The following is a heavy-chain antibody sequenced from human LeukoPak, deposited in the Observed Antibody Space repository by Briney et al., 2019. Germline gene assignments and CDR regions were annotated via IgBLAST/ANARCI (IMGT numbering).Heavy chain of an antibody. CDR1: GDSISSYY. Sequence: SETLSLTCTVSGDSISSYYWSWIRQPPGKGPEWVGYIYHSGSTNYNPSLKSRVTISVDTSKNQFSLRLSSVTAADTAVYYCARDQRRAFDIWGQGTMVTVSS. J-gene: IGHJ3*02. V-gene: IGHV4-59*01. CDR3: ARDQRRAFDI. CDR2: IYHSGST.